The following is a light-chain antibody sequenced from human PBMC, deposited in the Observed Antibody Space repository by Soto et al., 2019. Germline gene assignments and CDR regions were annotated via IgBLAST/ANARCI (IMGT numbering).Light chain of an antibody. CDR2: DNN. Sequence: YELTQPPSVSVAPGQTATISCGENNIDSRTVHWYQQKPGQAPLLVVYDNNFRPSGIPNRSSGSNSGNTATLTISRVEAGDEADYYCQVWDNVDDHIYVFGTGTKVTVL. V-gene: IGLV3-21*02. J-gene: IGLJ1*01. CDR3: QVWDNVDDHIYV. CDR1: NIDSRT.